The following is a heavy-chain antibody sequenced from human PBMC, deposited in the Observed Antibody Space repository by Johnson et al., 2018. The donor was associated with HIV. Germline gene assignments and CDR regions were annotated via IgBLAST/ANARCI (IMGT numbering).Heavy chain of an antibody. V-gene: IGHV3-13*01. CDR1: GFTFSSYD. Sequence: VQLVESGGGVVQPGRSLRLSCAASGFTFSSYDMHWVRQATGKGLEWVSAIGTAGDTYYPGSVKGRFTISRENAKNSLYLQMNSLRAGDTAVYYCARSPGWHAFDIWGQGTMVTVSS. D-gene: IGHD2-15*01. CDR2: IGTAGDT. J-gene: IGHJ3*02. CDR3: ARSPGWHAFDI.